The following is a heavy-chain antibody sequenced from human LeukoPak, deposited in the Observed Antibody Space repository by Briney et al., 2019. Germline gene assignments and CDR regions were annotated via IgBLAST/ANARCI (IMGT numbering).Heavy chain of an antibody. Sequence: GGSLRLSCAASGFTFSSYWMHWVRQAPGKGLVWVSRINSDGSSTSYADSVKGRFTISRDKAKNTLYLQTNSQRAEHRGGYYCARVGGCYYELFDYWGQGALVTVSS. CDR1: GFTFSSYW. J-gene: IGHJ4*02. D-gene: IGHD3-10*01. CDR2: INSDGSST. CDR3: ARVGGCYYELFDY. V-gene: IGHV3-74*01.